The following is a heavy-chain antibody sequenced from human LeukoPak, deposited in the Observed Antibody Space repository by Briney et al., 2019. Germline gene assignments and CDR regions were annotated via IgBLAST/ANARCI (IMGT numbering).Heavy chain of an antibody. J-gene: IGHJ4*02. D-gene: IGHD3-22*01. Sequence: SGGSLRLSCAASGFTFSSYAMSWVRQAPGKGLEWVSAIIGSGSTTYYADSVKGRFTISRDNSKNTLYLQVNSLRAADTAIYYCAQGHIDSSGYLYFDYWGQGTLVTVSS. CDR1: GFTFSSYA. CDR2: IIGSGSTT. V-gene: IGHV3-23*01. CDR3: AQGHIDSSGYLYFDY.